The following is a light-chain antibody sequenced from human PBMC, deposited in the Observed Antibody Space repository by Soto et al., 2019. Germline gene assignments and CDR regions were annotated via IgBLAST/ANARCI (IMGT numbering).Light chain of an antibody. CDR1: SSDVGGYNH. CDR3: NSYTSTNTQL. V-gene: IGLV2-14*03. Sequence: QSALTQPASVSGSPGQSITISCTGTSSDVGGYNHVSWYQQHPGKAPKLMIYDVTDRPSGVSNRFSGSKSGNTASLAISGLQAEDEADYYCNSYTSTNTQLFGGRTKLTVL. J-gene: IGLJ2*01. CDR2: DVT.